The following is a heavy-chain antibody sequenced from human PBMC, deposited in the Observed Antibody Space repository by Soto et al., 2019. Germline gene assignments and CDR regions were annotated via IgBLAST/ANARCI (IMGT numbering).Heavy chain of an antibody. CDR3: ARASGIVVVTARDAFDI. CDR1: GFTFSSYW. Sequence: GGSLRLSCADSGFTFSSYWMHWVRQAPGKGLEWVSRINSDGSSTSYADSVKGRFTIYRDNAKNTLYLKMNSLRAEDTAVDYWARASGIVVVTARDAFDIWGQGTMVTVSS. V-gene: IGHV3-74*01. D-gene: IGHD2-21*02. J-gene: IGHJ3*02. CDR2: INSDGSST.